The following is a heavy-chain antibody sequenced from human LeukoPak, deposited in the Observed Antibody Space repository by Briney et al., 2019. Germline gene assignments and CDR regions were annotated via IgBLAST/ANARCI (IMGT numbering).Heavy chain of an antibody. V-gene: IGHV4-39*01. J-gene: IGHJ4*02. D-gene: IGHD6-19*01. CDR1: SGSITSSGSY. CDR3: ARQEYSSGWYLHYFDS. Sequence: PSETLSLTCTVSSGSITSSGSYWGWIRQPPGKGLEWIGSINHSGSSYYNPSLKSRLLISVDTPKNQFSLFLTSVTAADTAVYYWARQEYSSGWYLHYFDSWGQGTLVTVSA. CDR2: INHSGSS.